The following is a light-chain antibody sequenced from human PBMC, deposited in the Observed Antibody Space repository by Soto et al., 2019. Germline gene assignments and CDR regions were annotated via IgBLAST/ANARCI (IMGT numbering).Light chain of an antibody. CDR2: KVS. CDR1: QSLVYSDGHAY. CDR3: RQGSFWPWT. J-gene: IGKJ1*01. Sequence: DVVMTQSPLSLPVTLGQPASISCRSSQSLVYSDGHAYLIWFHQRPGKSPRRLIFKVSNRDSGVIDGLSGSGAGSAFTMKISRVEAEDVGVYYCRQGSFWPWTFGQGTKVEI. V-gene: IGKV2-30*01.